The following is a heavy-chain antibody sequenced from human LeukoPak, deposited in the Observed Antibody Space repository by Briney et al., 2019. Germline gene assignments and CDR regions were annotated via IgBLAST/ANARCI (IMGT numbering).Heavy chain of an antibody. Sequence: ASVKVSCKASGGTFSSYAISWVRQAPGQGLEWMGWISAYNGNTNYAQKLQGRVTMTTDTSTSTAYMELRSLRSDDTAVYYCARDTGYSSSWYHRFDPWGQGTPVTVSS. J-gene: IGHJ5*02. D-gene: IGHD6-13*01. CDR2: ISAYNGNT. V-gene: IGHV1-18*01. CDR3: ARDTGYSSSWYHRFDP. CDR1: GGTFSSYA.